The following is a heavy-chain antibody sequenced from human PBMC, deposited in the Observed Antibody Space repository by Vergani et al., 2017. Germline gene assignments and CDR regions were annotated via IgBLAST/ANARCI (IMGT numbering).Heavy chain of an antibody. Sequence: QVQLQESGPGLVKPSESLSLTCTVSGGSVSSGSYYWCWIRQPPGKGLWWIVYIHYSGSTNYNPSLKSRVTISVDTSKNQFSLKLSYVTAADTAVYYCAREGLGGASRWFDPWGQGTLVTVSS. CDR2: IHYSGST. V-gene: IGHV4-61*01. J-gene: IGHJ5*02. CDR3: AREGLGGASRWFDP. D-gene: IGHD1-26*01. CDR1: GGSVSSGSYY.